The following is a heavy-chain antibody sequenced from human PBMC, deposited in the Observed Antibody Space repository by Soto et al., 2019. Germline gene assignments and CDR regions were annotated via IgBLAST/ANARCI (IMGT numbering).Heavy chain of an antibody. CDR2: ISSSSSTI. CDR1: GFTFSSYS. D-gene: IGHD3-9*01. J-gene: IGHJ5*02. V-gene: IGHV3-48*01. CDR3: ARDLNYDILTGYSLPGWFDP. Sequence: EVQLVESGGGLVQPGGSLRLSCAASGFTFSSYSMNWVRQAPGKGLEWVSYISSSSSTIYYADSVKGRFTISRDNAKNSLYLQMNSLRAEDTAVYYCARDLNYDILTGYSLPGWFDPWGQGPLVTVSS.